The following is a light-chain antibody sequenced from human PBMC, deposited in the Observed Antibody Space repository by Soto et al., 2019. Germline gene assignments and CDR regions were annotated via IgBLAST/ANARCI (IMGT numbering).Light chain of an antibody. CDR3: QQYNNWPPVT. CDR1: QSVTTQ. V-gene: IGKV3-15*01. CDR2: GAS. J-gene: IGKJ1*01. Sequence: IVLTQSPGTLSLSPGERATLSCRASQSVTTQLAWYQQKPGQAPRLLIYGASTRATGIPARFSGSGSGTEFTLTISSLQSEDFAVYYCQQYNNWPPVTFGQGTKVDI.